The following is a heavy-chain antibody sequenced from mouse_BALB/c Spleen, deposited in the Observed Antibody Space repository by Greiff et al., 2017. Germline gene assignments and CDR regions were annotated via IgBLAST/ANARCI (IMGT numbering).Heavy chain of an antibody. Sequence: QVQLKQSGAELVRPGSSVKISCKASGYAFSSYWMNWVKQRPGQGLEWIGQIYPGDGDTNYNGKFKGKATLTADKSSSTAYVDLSSLTSEDSAVYYCARSGGLLRSFAYWGQGTLVTVSA. CDR2: IYPGDGDT. J-gene: IGHJ3*01. V-gene: IGHV1-80*01. CDR1: GYAFSSYW. CDR3: ARSGGLLRSFAY. D-gene: IGHD1-1*01.